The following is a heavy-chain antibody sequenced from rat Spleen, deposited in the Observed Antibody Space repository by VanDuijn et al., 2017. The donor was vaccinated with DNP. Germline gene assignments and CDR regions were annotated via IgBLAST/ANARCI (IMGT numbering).Heavy chain of an antibody. CDR2: IATSGGGT. J-gene: IGHJ3*01. CDR3: ASYYGGYSEG. Sequence: EVQLVESGGDLVQPGRSLKLSCVASGFTFNNYWMTWIRQVPGNGLEWVASIATSGGGTYYRDSVKGRFTISRDNADHTLYLQMNSLRSEDTATYYCASYYGGYSEGWGQGTLVTVSS. V-gene: IGHV5-31*01. D-gene: IGHD1-11*01. CDR1: GFTFNNYW.